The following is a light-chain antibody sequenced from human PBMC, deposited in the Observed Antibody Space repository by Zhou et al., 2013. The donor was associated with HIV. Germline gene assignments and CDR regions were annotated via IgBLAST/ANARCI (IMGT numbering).Light chain of an antibody. Sequence: EIVLTQSPGTLSLSPGERATLSCWASQSVSSNLAWYQQKPGQAPRLLIYGASSRATGIPDRFSGSASGTDFTLTISRLEPEDFAVYYCQQYGSPPGTFGQGTKVEIK. J-gene: IGKJ1*01. CDR1: QSVSSN. CDR3: QQYGSPPGT. V-gene: IGKV3-20*01. CDR2: GAS.